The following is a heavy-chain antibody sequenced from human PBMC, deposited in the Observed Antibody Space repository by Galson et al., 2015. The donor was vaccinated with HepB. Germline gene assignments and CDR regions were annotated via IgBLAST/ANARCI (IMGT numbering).Heavy chain of an antibody. J-gene: IGHJ3*02. V-gene: IGHV3-9*01. CDR1: GFTFDDYA. CDR2: ISWNSGSI. D-gene: IGHD7-27*01. CDR3: AKDIPHRALGAFDI. Sequence: SLRLSCAASGFTFDDYAMHWVRQAPGKGLEWVSGISWNSGSIGYADSVKGRFTISRDNAKNSLYLQMNSLRAEDTALYYCAKDIPHRALGAFDIWGQGTMVTVSS.